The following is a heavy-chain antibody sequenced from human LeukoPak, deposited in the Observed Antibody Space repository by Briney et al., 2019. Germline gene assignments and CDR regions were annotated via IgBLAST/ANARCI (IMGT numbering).Heavy chain of an antibody. D-gene: IGHD1-1*01. V-gene: IGHV4-4*02. CDR1: GGSISSNNW. J-gene: IGHJ4*02. CDR3: ARVNINNWHSCDY. Sequence: SETLSLTCAVSGGSISSNNWWGWVRQPPGKGLEWIGEIYHSGSPNYNPSLKSRVTISVDKSRNHFSLNLSSVTAADTAVYYCARVNINNWHSCDYWGQGTLVTVSS. CDR2: IYHSGSP.